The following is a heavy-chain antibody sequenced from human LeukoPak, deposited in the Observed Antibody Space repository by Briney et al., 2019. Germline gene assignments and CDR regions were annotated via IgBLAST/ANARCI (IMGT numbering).Heavy chain of an antibody. CDR3: ARNVREQLPPNYYYHYYMDV. CDR1: GGSISSSIYY. Sequence: PSETLSLTCTVSGGSISSSIYYWGWIRQPPGKGLEWIGSIHYSGNTYYNLSLKSRVTISGDTSKNQFSLKLSSVTAADTAVYYCARNVREQLPPNYYYHYYMDVWGKGTTVTVSS. V-gene: IGHV4-39*01. CDR2: IHYSGNT. D-gene: IGHD6-13*01. J-gene: IGHJ6*03.